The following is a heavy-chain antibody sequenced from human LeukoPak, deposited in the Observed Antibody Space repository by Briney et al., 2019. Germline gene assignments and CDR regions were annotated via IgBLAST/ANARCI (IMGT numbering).Heavy chain of an antibody. V-gene: IGHV3-21*01. Sequence: AGESLTLSCAASGFTFSYYTMNWVRQAPGKGLEWVSSISSSSSFIYYADSVKGRFTISRDNAKNSLYLQMNSLRAEDTAVYYCARNSSSWYYFDYWGQGTLVTVSS. CDR1: GFTFSYYT. J-gene: IGHJ4*02. CDR2: ISSSSSFI. CDR3: ARNSSSWYYFDY. D-gene: IGHD6-13*01.